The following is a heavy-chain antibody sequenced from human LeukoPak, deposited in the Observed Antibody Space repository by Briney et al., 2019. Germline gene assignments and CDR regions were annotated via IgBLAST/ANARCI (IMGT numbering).Heavy chain of an antibody. J-gene: IGHJ4*02. Sequence: NPSETLSLTCTVSGGSISTYYWSWIRQPPGKGLEWIGYIYFSGSTNYNPSLKSRVTISVDTSKNQFSLKLSSVTAADTAVYYCARVRANYFDYWGQGILVTVSS. CDR1: GGSISTYY. CDR3: ARVRANYFDY. V-gene: IGHV4-59*01. CDR2: IYFSGST.